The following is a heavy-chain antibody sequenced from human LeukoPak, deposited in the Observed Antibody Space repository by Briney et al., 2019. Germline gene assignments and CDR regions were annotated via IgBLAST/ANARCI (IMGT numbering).Heavy chain of an antibody. CDR1: GGSISSYY. CDR2: IYYSGST. D-gene: IGHD4-17*01. CDR3: ARGAVTTGGLGAFDI. Sequence: PSETLSLTCTVSGGSISSYYWSWIRQPPGKGLEWIGYIYYSGSTNYNPSLKSRVTISVDTSKNQFSLKLSSVTAADTAVYYCARGAVTTGGLGAFDIWGQGTMVTVSS. V-gene: IGHV4-59*01. J-gene: IGHJ3*02.